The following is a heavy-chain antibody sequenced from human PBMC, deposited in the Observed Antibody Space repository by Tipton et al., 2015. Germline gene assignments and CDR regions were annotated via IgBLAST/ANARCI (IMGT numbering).Heavy chain of an antibody. D-gene: IGHD5-18*01. CDR1: GFTFSSYE. J-gene: IGHJ4*02. CDR3: AREDTAIDVDN. CDR2: ISSSGSTI. Sequence: GSLRLSCAASGFTFSSYEMNWVRQAPGKGLEWVSYISSSGSTIYYADSVKGRFTISRDNAKNSLYLQMNSLRAEDTAVYYCAREDTAIDVDNWGQGTLVTVSS. V-gene: IGHV3-48*03.